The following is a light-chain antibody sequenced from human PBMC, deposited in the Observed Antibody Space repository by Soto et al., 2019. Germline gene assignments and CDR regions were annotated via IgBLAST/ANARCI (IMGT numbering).Light chain of an antibody. CDR1: QSVPSY. CDR2: DIS. CDR3: HQRNAWPRNT. V-gene: IGKV3-11*01. Sequence: EIVLTQFPATLSLSPGDRATLSCRASQSVPSYLAWYQQKPGQAPRLLVYDISNRATGIPARVTGSGSGTDFTLTISSLEPEDSAVYYCHQRNAWPRNTFGQGTKLQI. J-gene: IGKJ2*01.